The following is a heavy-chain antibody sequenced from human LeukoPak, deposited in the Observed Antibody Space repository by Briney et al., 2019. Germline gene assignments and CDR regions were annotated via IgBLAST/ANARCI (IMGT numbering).Heavy chain of an antibody. D-gene: IGHD3-16*01. CDR2: IKEDGSEK. CDR1: GFMFSGYL. V-gene: IGHV3-7*01. J-gene: IGHJ4*02. CDR3: ASNWGSYPDC. Sequence: GSLRLSCAASGFMFSGYLMTWVRQAPGKGMEWVANIKEDGSEKYYVDSVKGRFSISRDNAKNSLYLQMNSLRAEDTALYFCASNWGSYPDCWGQGALVTVSS.